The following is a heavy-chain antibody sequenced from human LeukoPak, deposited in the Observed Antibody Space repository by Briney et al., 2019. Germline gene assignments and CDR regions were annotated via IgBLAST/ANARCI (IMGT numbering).Heavy chain of an antibody. CDR1: GYTFTSYG. CDR3: ARDGGYGGIKRY. Sequence: ASVKVSCKASGYTFTSYGISWVRQAPGQGLEWRGWSSAYNGNTNYAQKLQDRVTMTTDTSTSTAYTELRSVRSDDTAVYYCARDGGYGGIKRYWGQGTLVTVSS. D-gene: IGHD4-23*01. J-gene: IGHJ4*02. V-gene: IGHV1-18*01. CDR2: SSAYNGNT.